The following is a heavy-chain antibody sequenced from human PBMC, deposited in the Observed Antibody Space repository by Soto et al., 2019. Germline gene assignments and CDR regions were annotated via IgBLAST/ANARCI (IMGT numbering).Heavy chain of an antibody. V-gene: IGHV1-18*01. D-gene: IGHD6-19*01. CDR3: ARDRAIAVAGTEDSFAI. CDR2: INTYNGNS. Sequence: QVQLVQSAAEVKKPGASVKVSCKASGYTLTNYAISWVRQAPGQGPEWMGWINTYNGNSNYAQKFQGRVTMTTDTPPNTAYMEQRSLTSDDTAVYYCARDRAIAVAGTEDSFAIWGQGTLVTLS. CDR1: GYTLTNYA. J-gene: IGHJ3*02.